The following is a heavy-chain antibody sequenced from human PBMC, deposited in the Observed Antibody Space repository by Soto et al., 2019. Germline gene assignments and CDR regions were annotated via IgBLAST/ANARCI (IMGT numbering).Heavy chain of an antibody. CDR1: GYTFISYA. J-gene: IGHJ4*02. CDR2: INAGNGNT. V-gene: IGHV1-3*01. CDR3: ARELQGLYYFDY. D-gene: IGHD2-15*01. Sequence: ASVKVSCKASGYTFISYAIHWVRQAPGQRLEWMGWINAGNGNTKYSQKFQGRVTITRDTSASTAYMELTSLRSEDTAVYYCARELQGLYYFDYWGQGTPVTVSS.